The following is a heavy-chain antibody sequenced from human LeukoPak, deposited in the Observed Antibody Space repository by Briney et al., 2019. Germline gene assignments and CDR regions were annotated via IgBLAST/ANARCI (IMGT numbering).Heavy chain of an antibody. CDR3: ASRKLGNDY. D-gene: IGHD7-27*01. Sequence: TTSETLSLTCTVSGGSISTSSYYWGWVRQPPGKGLEWIGNIFYSGSTYYSPSLKSRVTISLDTSRNQFSLKLNSVTAADTAVYYCASRKLGNDYWGQGTLVTVSS. V-gene: IGHV4-39*07. CDR1: GGSISTSSYY. J-gene: IGHJ4*02. CDR2: IFYSGST.